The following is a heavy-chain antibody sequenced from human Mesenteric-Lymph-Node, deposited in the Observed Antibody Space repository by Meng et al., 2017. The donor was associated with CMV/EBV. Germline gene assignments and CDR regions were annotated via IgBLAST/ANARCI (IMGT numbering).Heavy chain of an antibody. V-gene: IGHV1-18*04. CDR1: GYTFTSYY. CDR3: ARGDSMVRGVAEGFDY. Sequence: ASVKVSCKASGYTFTSYYMHWVRQAPGQGLEWMGWISAYNGNTNYAQKLQGRVTMTTDTSTSTAYMELRSLRSDDTAVYYCARGDSMVRGVAEGFDYWGQGTLVAAPQ. CDR2: ISAYNGNT. D-gene: IGHD3-10*01. J-gene: IGHJ4*02.